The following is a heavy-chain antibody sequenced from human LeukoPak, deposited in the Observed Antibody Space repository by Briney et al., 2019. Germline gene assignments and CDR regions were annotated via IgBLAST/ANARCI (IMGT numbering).Heavy chain of an antibody. CDR1: GGSISSSSYY. D-gene: IGHD6-13*01. CDR2: IYYSGST. J-gene: IGHJ6*04. CDR3: ARRGSIAAAGKMDV. V-gene: IGHV4-39*01. Sequence: SETLSLTCTVSGGSISSSSYYWGWIRQPPGKGLEWIGSIYYSGSTYYNPSLKSRVTISVDTSKNQFSLKLSSVTAADTAVYYCARRGSIAAAGKMDVWGKGTTVTISS.